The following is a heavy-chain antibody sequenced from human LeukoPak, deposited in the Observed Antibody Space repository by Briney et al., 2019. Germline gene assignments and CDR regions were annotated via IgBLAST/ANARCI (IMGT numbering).Heavy chain of an antibody. Sequence: SETLSLTCAVYGGSFSGYYWSWIRQPPGKGLEWIGEINHSGSTNYNPSLKSRVTISVDTSKNQFSLKLSSVTAADTAVYYCAAAAGTMHWGQGTLVTVSS. CDR3: AAAAGTMH. CDR1: GGSFSGYY. D-gene: IGHD6-13*01. J-gene: IGHJ4*02. V-gene: IGHV4-34*01. CDR2: INHSGST.